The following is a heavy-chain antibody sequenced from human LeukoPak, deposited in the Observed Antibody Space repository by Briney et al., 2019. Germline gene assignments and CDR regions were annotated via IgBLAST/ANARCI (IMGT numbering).Heavy chain of an antibody. CDR3: ASSTGISLDAFDI. CDR1: GYTFTSYD. CDR2: MNPNSGNT. D-gene: IGHD1-1*01. Sequence: ASVKVSCKASGYTFTSYDINWVRQATGQGLEWMGWMNPNSGNTGYAQKFQGRVTMTRNTSISTAYMELSSLRSEDTAVYYCASSTGISLDAFDIWGQGTMVTVSS. V-gene: IGHV1-8*01. J-gene: IGHJ3*02.